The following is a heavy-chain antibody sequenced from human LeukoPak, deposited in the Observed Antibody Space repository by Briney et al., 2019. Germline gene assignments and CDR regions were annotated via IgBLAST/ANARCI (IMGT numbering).Heavy chain of an antibody. V-gene: IGHV1-3*01. J-gene: IGHJ1*01. CDR2: INAGNGNT. D-gene: IGHD3-22*01. CDR1: GYTFTSYA. CDR3: AVGANYYDSSGSPAEYFHH. Sequence: ASVKVSCKASGYTFTSYAMHWVRQAPGQRLEWMGWINAGNGNTKYSQKFQGRVTITRDTSASTAYMELSSLRSEDTAVYYCAVGANYYDSSGSPAEYFHHWGQGTLVTVSS.